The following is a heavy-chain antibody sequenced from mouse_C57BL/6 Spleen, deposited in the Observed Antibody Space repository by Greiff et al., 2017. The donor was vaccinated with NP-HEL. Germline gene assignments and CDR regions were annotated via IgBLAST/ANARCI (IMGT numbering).Heavy chain of an antibody. Sequence: VQGVESGAELVRPGASVKLSCKASGYTFTDYYINWVKQRPGQGLEWIARIYPGSGNTYYNEKFKGKATLTAEKSSSTAYMQLSSLTSEDSAVYFCARSGYDGYYRYFDVWGTGTTVTVSS. V-gene: IGHV1-76*01. CDR1: GYTFTDYY. CDR2: IYPGSGNT. CDR3: ARSGYDGYYRYFDV. J-gene: IGHJ1*03. D-gene: IGHD2-3*01.